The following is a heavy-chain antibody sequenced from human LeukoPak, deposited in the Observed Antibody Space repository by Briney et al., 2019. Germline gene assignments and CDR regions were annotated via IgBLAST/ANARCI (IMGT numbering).Heavy chain of an antibody. CDR1: GDSVSSNSAA. V-gene: IGHV6-1*01. CDR2: TYYRSKWYS. Sequence: PSQTLSLTCAISGDSVSSNSAAWNWIRQSPSRGLEWLGRTYYRSKWYSDYAVSVKSRITINPDTSKNQFSLQLNSVTPEDTAVYYCARDAGRGYCSSTSCWGVYYMDVWGKGTTVTISS. J-gene: IGHJ6*03. D-gene: IGHD2-2*01. CDR3: ARDAGRGYCSSTSCWGVYYMDV.